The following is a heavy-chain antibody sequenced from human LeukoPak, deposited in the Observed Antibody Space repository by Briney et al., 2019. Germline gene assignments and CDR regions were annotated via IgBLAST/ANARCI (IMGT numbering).Heavy chain of an antibody. J-gene: IGHJ4*02. Sequence: GGSLRLSCAASGFTFANYAMSWVRQGPGKGLEWVSTISGSGDSTYYADSVKGRFTISRDNSQNTLYLQMNGLRADDTAVYFCAKDQKSIAATGYDYWGQGTLVTVSS. V-gene: IGHV3-23*01. CDR3: AKDQKSIAATGYDY. D-gene: IGHD6-13*01. CDR1: GFTFANYA. CDR2: ISGSGDST.